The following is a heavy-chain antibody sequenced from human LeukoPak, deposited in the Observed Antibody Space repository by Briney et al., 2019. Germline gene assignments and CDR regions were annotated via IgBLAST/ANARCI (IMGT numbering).Heavy chain of an antibody. J-gene: IGHJ5*02. CDR1: GGSFSGYY. CDR2: INHSGST. CDR3: ARDSRRITIFGVVFGNWFDP. D-gene: IGHD3-3*01. Sequence: EASETLSLTCAVYGGSFSGYYWSWIRQPPGKGLEWIGEINHSGSTNYNPSLKSRVTISVDTSKNQFSLKLSSVTAADTAVYYCARDSRRITIFGVVFGNWFDPWGQGTLVTVSS. V-gene: IGHV4-34*01.